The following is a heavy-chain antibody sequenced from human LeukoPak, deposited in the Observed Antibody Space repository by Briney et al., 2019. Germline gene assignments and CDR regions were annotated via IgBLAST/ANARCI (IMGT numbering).Heavy chain of an antibody. J-gene: IGHJ4*02. V-gene: IGHV4-34*01. D-gene: IGHD3-16*02. CDR1: GGSFSGYY. CDR3: ARGNYDYVWGSYRQYYFDY. CDR2: INHSGST. Sequence: PSETLSLTCAVYGGSFSGYYWSWIRQPPGKGLEWIGEINHSGSTNYNPSLKSRVTISVDTSKNQFSLKLSSVTAADTAVYYCARGNYDYVWGSYRQYYFDYWGQATLVTVSS.